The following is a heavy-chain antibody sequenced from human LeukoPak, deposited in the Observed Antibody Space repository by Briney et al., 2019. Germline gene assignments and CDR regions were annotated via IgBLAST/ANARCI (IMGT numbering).Heavy chain of an antibody. CDR3: ARRTTITANGAFDI. D-gene: IGHD5-18*01. J-gene: IGHJ3*02. V-gene: IGHV4-59*01. CDR2: INHSGST. Sequence: SETLSLTCTVSGGSISNYYWSWIRQPPGKGLEWIGEINHSGSTNYNPSLKSRVTISLDTSKNHFSLKLSSVTAADTGVYYCARRTTITANGAFDIWGQGTMVTVSS. CDR1: GGSISNYY.